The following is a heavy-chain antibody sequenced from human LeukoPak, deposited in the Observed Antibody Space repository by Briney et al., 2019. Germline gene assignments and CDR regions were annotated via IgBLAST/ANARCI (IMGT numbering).Heavy chain of an antibody. Sequence: SETLSLTCAVYGGSFSGYYWSWIRQPPGKGLEWIGEINHSGSTNYNPSLKSRVTISVDTSKNQLSLKLSSVTAADTAVYYCARDAINSYGYRDYNWFDPWGQGTLVTVSS. V-gene: IGHV4-34*01. CDR3: ARDAINSYGYRDYNWFDP. D-gene: IGHD5-18*01. CDR1: GGSFSGYY. CDR2: INHSGST. J-gene: IGHJ5*02.